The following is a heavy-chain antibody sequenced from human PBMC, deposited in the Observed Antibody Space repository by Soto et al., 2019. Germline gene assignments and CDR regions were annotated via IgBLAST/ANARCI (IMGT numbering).Heavy chain of an antibody. CDR3: ASSLGRTINYNYYMDV. CDR2: IYYSGST. D-gene: IGHD3-3*01. CDR1: GGSIRSGCYY. V-gene: IGHV4-31*03. J-gene: IGHJ6*03. Sequence: PSETLSLTCPVSGGSIRSGCYYWSWIRQHPGKGMEWIGYIYYSGSTYYNPSLKSRVTISVDTSKNQFSLKLSSVTAADTAVYYCASSLGRTINYNYYMDVWGKGTTVTASS.